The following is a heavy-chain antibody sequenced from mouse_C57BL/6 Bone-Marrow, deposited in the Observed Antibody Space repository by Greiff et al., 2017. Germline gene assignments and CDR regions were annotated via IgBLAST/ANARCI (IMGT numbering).Heavy chain of an antibody. CDR1: GYTFTSYW. D-gene: IGHD1-1*02. Sequence: QVQLQQSGAELAKPGASVKLSCKASGYTFTSYWMHWVKQRPGQGLEWIGYINPSSGYTKYNQKFKDKATLTADKSSSTAYMQLSSLTYEDSAVYYCAREEKLWHRGFAYWGQGTLVTVSA. V-gene: IGHV1-7*01. CDR2: INPSSGYT. J-gene: IGHJ3*01. CDR3: AREEKLWHRGFAY.